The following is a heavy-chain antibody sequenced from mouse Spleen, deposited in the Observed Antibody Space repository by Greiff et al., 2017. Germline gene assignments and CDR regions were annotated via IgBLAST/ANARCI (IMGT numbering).Heavy chain of an antibody. V-gene: IGHV14-1*01. CDR3: TTLYCCDGSYGY. J-gene: IGHJ2*01. D-gene: IGHD1-1*01. Sequence: EVQLQESGAELVRPGASVKMSCTASGFNFKDYYMHWVKQRPEQGLEWIGRIYPEDGDTEYAPKFQGKATMTADTSSNTAYLQLSSLTSEGTAVYYCTTLYCCDGSYGYWGQGTTLTGSA. CDR2: IYPEDGDT. CDR1: GFNFKDYY.